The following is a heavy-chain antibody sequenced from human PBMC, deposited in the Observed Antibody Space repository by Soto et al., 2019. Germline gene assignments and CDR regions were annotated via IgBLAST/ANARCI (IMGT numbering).Heavy chain of an antibody. V-gene: IGHV3-30-3*01. D-gene: IGHD5-18*01. CDR2: ISYDGSNK. CDR3: ARVDTAMVWFWFDP. Sequence: QVQLVESGGGVVQHGRSLRLSCAASGFTFSSYAMHWVRQAPGKGLEWVAVISYDGSNKYYADSVKGRFTISRDNSKNTLYLQMNSLRAEDTAVYYCARVDTAMVWFWFDPWGQGTLVTVSS. CDR1: GFTFSSYA. J-gene: IGHJ5*02.